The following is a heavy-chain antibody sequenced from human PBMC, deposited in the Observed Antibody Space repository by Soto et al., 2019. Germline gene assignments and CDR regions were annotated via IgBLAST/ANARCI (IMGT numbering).Heavy chain of an antibody. CDR2: IGGACDT. CDR3: AKEAPGALHFPQ. D-gene: IGHD7-27*01. J-gene: IGHJ1*01. Sequence: EVQLLESGGGLVQPGGSLRLSCVASGFTFSPYAMSWVRQAPGKGPEWVSFIGGACDTYYADSVKGRFTISRDNFKNTVDLQMNSLRVDDTAVYYCAKEAPGALHFPQWGQGTLVTVSS. V-gene: IGHV3-23*01. CDR1: GFTFSPYA.